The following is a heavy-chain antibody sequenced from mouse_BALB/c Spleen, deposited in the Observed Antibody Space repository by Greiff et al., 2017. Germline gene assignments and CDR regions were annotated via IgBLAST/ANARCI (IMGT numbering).Heavy chain of an antibody. CDR1: GFSLTSYG. J-gene: IGHJ4*01. D-gene: IGHD2-1*01. Sequence: QVQLKESGPGLVAPSQSLSITCTVSGFSLTSYGVHWVRQPPGKGLEWLGVIWAGGSTNYNSALMSRLSISKDNSKSQVFLKMNSLQTDDTAMYYCARDDGNYHYAMDYWGQGTSVTVSS. CDR3: ARDDGNYHYAMDY. V-gene: IGHV2-9*02. CDR2: IWAGGST.